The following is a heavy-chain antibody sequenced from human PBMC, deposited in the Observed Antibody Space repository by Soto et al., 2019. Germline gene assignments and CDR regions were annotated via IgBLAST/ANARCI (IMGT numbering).Heavy chain of an antibody. CDR3: AREGYWSGGSCQTVLFDY. Sequence: QVQLVESGGGVVQPGRSLRLSCAASGFTFSSYAMHWVRQAPGKGLEWVAVISYDGSNKYYADSVKGRFTISIDNSKNTLYLQMNSLRAEDTAGYYCAREGYWSGGSCQTVLFDYGGQGTLGTVSS. CDR1: GFTFSSYA. D-gene: IGHD2-15*01. J-gene: IGHJ4*02. V-gene: IGHV3-30-3*01. CDR2: ISYDGSNK.